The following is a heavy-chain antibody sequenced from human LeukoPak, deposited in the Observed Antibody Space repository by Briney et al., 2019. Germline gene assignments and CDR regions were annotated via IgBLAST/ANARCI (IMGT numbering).Heavy chain of an antibody. D-gene: IGHD6-13*01. Sequence: GGSLRLSCSAPGFTFSSYAMHRVRQAPGKGLEWVAVISYDGSNKYYADSVKGRFTISRDNSKNTLYLQMNSLRAEDTAVYYCARKYSSSRFDYWGQGTLVTVSS. V-gene: IGHV3-30-3*01. J-gene: IGHJ4*02. CDR2: ISYDGSNK. CDR3: ARKYSSSRFDY. CDR1: GFTFSSYA.